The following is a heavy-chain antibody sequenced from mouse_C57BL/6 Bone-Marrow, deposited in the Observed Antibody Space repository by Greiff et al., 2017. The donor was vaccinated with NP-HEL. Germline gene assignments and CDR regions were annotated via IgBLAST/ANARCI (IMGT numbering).Heavy chain of an antibody. CDR3: ARHWDGGSWFAY. CDR1: GFTFSSYG. CDR2: ISSGGSYT. V-gene: IGHV5-6*01. J-gene: IGHJ3*01. D-gene: IGHD4-1*01. Sequence: EVKLVESGGDLVKPGGSLKLSCAASGFTFSSYGMSWVRQTPDKRLEWVATISSGGSYTYYPDSVKGRFTISRDNAKNTLYLQMSSLKSEDTAMYYCARHWDGGSWFAYWGQGTLVTVSA.